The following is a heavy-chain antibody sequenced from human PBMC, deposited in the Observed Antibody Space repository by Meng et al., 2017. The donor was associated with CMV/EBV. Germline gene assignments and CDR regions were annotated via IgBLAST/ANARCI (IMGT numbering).Heavy chain of an antibody. Sequence: ETLSLTCAASGFTFSSYWMHWVRQAPGKGLVWVSRINSDGSSTSYADSVKGRFTISRDNAKNTLYLQMNSLRAEDTAVYYCASSDSRGDYWGQGTLVTVSS. V-gene: IGHV3-74*01. D-gene: IGHD6-13*01. J-gene: IGHJ4*02. CDR2: INSDGSST. CDR3: ASSDSRGDY. CDR1: GFTFSSYW.